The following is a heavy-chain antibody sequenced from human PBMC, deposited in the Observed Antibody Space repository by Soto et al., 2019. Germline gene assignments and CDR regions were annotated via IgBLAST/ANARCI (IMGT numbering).Heavy chain of an antibody. Sequence: QVQLVQSGAEVKKPGSSLKVSCTASGGILNNYAISWXRXAPGQGLEWMGGIITAFGPAIYAQKFQGRVSITADESTQTAHMDLSSLRSEDTAVYYCAAGGSWARLDNWGQGTLVTVSS. CDR1: GGILNNYA. CDR3: AAGGSWARLDN. CDR2: IITAFGPA. J-gene: IGHJ4*02. D-gene: IGHD6-13*01. V-gene: IGHV1-69*01.